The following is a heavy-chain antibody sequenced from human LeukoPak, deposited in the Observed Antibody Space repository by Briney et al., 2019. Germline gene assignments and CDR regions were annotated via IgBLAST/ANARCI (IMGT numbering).Heavy chain of an antibody. D-gene: IGHD4-17*01. CDR1: GGTFSSYA. CDR2: IIPIFGTA. Sequence: ASVKVSCKASGGTFSSYAISWVRQAPGQGLEWMGGIIPIFGTANYAQKFQGRVTITADKSTSTAYMELSSLRSEDTAVYYCARGYYGDYGAADAFDFWGQGTMVTVSS. V-gene: IGHV1-69*06. J-gene: IGHJ3*01. CDR3: ARGYYGDYGAADAFDF.